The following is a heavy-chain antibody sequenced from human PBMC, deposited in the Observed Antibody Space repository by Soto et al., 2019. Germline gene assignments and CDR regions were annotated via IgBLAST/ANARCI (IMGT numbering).Heavy chain of an antibody. CDR1: GFTFSSYA. Sequence: GGSLRLSCAASGFTFSSYAMHWVRQAPGKGLEWVAVISYDGSNKYYADSVKGRFTISRDNSKNTLYLQMNSLRAEDTAVYYCARDTGITETLYYLDYWGQGPLVTVSS. V-gene: IGHV3-30-3*01. D-gene: IGHD3-10*01. J-gene: IGHJ4*02. CDR2: ISYDGSNK. CDR3: ARDTGITETLYYLDY.